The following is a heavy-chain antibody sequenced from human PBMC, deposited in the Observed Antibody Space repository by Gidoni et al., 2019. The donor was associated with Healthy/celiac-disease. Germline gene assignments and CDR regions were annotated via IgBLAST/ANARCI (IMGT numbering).Heavy chain of an antibody. CDR1: GFTFSSYA. D-gene: IGHD5-12*01. V-gene: IGHV3-23*01. CDR3: AKDQEMATITPNFDY. J-gene: IGHJ4*02. CDR2: ISCSGGST. Sequence: EVQLLESGGGLVQPGGSLRLSCAASGFTFSSYAMSWVRQAPGKGLEWVSAISCSGGSTYYADSVKGRFTISRDNSKNTLYLQMNSLRAEDTAVYYCAKDQEMATITPNFDYWGQGTLVTVSS.